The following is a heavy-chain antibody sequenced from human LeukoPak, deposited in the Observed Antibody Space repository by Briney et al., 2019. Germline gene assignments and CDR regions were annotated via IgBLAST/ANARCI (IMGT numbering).Heavy chain of an antibody. Sequence: QPGGSLRLSCATSGFTFSSYWMHWVRQAPGKGLVWVSRINSDGSSTSYADFVKGRFNISRDNAKNTLYLQMNSLRAEDTAVYYCARECGGDCWDAFDIWGQGTMVTVSS. D-gene: IGHD2-21*02. CDR2: INSDGSST. CDR1: GFTFSSYW. J-gene: IGHJ3*02. CDR3: ARECGGDCWDAFDI. V-gene: IGHV3-74*01.